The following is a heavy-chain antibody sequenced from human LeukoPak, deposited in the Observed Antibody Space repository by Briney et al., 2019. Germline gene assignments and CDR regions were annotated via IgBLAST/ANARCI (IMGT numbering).Heavy chain of an antibody. V-gene: IGHV1-18*01. CDR3: ARDLQDKVWLGAVYYYYGMDV. Sequence: ASVKVSCKASGYTFTSYGISWVRQGPGQGLEWMGGISAYNGNTNYAQKLQGRVTMTTDTSTSTAYMELRSLRSDDTAVYYCARDLQDKVWLGAVYYYYGMDVWGQGTTVTVSS. CDR1: GYTFTSYG. J-gene: IGHJ6*02. CDR2: ISAYNGNT. D-gene: IGHD5/OR15-5a*01.